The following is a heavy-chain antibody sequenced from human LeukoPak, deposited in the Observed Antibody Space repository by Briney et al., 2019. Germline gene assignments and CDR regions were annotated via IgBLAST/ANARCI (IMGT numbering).Heavy chain of an antibody. V-gene: IGHV3-23*01. CDR3: ARDDYGETFDY. CDR1: GFTFSSYA. Sequence: GGSLRLSCAASGFTFSSYAMSWVRQAPGKGLEWVSTISGRGGSTYYADSVKGRFTISRDNSKNTLYLQMNSLRAEDTAVYYCARDDYGETFDYWGQGTLVTVSS. D-gene: IGHD4-17*01. CDR2: ISGRGGST. J-gene: IGHJ4*02.